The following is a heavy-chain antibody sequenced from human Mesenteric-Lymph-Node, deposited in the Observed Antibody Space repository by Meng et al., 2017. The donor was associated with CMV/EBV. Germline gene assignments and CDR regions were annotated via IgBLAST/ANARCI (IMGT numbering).Heavy chain of an antibody. CDR1: YTFTSDG. Sequence: YTFTSDGISWVRQAPGQGLEWMGWISAYNGNTNYAQKLQGRVTMTTDTSTSTAYMELRSLRSDDTAVYYCARDVLMQVVTIYKWFDPWGQGTLVTVSS. CDR2: ISAYNGNT. V-gene: IGHV1-18*01. D-gene: IGHD4-23*01. J-gene: IGHJ5*02. CDR3: ARDVLMQVVTIYKWFDP.